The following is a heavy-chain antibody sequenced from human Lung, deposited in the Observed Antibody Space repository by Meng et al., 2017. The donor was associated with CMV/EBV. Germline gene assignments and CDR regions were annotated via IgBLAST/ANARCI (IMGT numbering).Heavy chain of an antibody. CDR3: ARDRPVRSFRHYPMDV. CDR2: LNHRGRS. CDR1: DASFNDYD. V-gene: IGHV4-34*01. D-gene: IGHD2/OR15-2a*01. Sequence: YDASFNDYDWAWIRQPPGKGLEWIGELNHRGRSKYNPSLESRVTISLDTSKNEFSLKLNSMTAADTAVYFCARDRPVRSFRHYPMDVWGQGTTVTVSS. J-gene: IGHJ6*02.